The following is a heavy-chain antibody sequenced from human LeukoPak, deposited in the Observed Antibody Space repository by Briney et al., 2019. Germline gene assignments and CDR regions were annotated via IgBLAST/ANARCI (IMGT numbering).Heavy chain of an antibody. CDR1: GGSISSSSYY. D-gene: IGHD6-19*01. Sequence: SETLSLTCTVSGGSISSSSYYWGWIRQPPGKGLEWIGSIYYSGSTYYNPSLKSRVTISVDTSKNQFSLKLSSVTAADTAVYYCARFLRVYSSGWYEEPYFDYWGQGTLVTVSS. V-gene: IGHV4-39*07. CDR3: ARFLRVYSSGWYEEPYFDY. CDR2: IYYSGST. J-gene: IGHJ4*02.